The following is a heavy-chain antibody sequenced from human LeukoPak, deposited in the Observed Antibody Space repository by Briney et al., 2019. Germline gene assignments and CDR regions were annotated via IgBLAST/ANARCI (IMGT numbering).Heavy chain of an antibody. D-gene: IGHD1-26*01. CDR3: AKDHLSEVGAAPDDAFDI. CDR2: ISWNSGSI. CDR1: GFTFDDYA. J-gene: IGHJ3*02. Sequence: GGSLRLSCAASGFTFDDYAMPWVRQAPGKGLEWVSGISWNSGSIGYADSVKGRFTISRDNAKNSLYLQMNSLRAEDTALYYCAKDHLSEVGAAPDDAFDIWGQGTMVTVSS. V-gene: IGHV3-9*01.